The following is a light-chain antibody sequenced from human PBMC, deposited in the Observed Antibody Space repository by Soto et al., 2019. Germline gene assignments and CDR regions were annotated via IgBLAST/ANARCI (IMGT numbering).Light chain of an antibody. CDR3: QQYNSYWT. Sequence: DIQMTQSPSTLSASVGDIVTITCRASQSISSWLAWYQQKPGKAPKLLIYDASSLESGVPSRLSGSGSGTEFTLTISSLQPDDFATYYCQQYNSYWTFGQGTKVDIK. CDR2: DAS. J-gene: IGKJ1*01. CDR1: QSISSW. V-gene: IGKV1-5*01.